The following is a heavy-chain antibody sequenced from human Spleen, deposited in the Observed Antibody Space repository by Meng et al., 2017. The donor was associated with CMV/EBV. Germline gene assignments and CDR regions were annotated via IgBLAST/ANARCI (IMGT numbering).Heavy chain of an antibody. D-gene: IGHD6-13*01. Sequence: ETLSLTCTVSGGAVSSVNYYWSWVRQSPGKGLEWVSAISGSGGSTYYADSVKGRFTISRDESKNTLYLQMNSLRAEDTAVYYCARDGRIAALDYWGQGTLVTVSS. CDR2: ISGSGGST. CDR3: ARDGRIAALDY. CDR1: GGAVSSVNYY. V-gene: IGHV3-23*01. J-gene: IGHJ4*02.